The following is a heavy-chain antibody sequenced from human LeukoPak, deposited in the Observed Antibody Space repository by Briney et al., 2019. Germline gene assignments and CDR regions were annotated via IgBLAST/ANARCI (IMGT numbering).Heavy chain of an antibody. Sequence: ASVKVSCKASGGTFSSYAISWVRQAPGQGLEWMGGIIPIFGTANYAQKFQGRVTITADKSTSTAYMELSSLRSEDTAVYYCARAARPNFWSGYYLEPFDYWGQGTLVTVSS. J-gene: IGHJ4*02. D-gene: IGHD3-3*01. CDR1: GGTFSSYA. V-gene: IGHV1-69*06. CDR3: ARAARPNFWSGYYLEPFDY. CDR2: IIPIFGTA.